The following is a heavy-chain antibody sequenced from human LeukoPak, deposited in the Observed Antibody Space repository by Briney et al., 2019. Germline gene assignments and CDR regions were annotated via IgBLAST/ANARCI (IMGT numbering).Heavy chain of an antibody. CDR3: GRSYCDGSNCRSYDAFDI. CDR1: GFTFSSYE. V-gene: IGHV3-48*03. CDR2: ISSSGSTI. D-gene: IGHD2-15*01. J-gene: IGHJ3*02. Sequence: GGSLRLSCAASGFTFSSYEMNWVRQAPGKGLEWVSYISSSGSTIYYADSLKGRFTISRDNAKNSLYLQMSSLRSEDTAVYYCGRSYCDGSNCRSYDAFDIWGQGTMVTVSS.